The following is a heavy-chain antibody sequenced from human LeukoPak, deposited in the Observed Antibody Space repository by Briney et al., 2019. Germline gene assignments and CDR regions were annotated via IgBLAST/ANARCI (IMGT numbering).Heavy chain of an antibody. J-gene: IGHJ3*02. D-gene: IGHD6-13*01. CDR2: ISHTGST. CDR3: ARVAYSSSWDAFDI. Sequence: SETLSLTCAVYGGSFSGYYWSWIRQPPGKGLEWIGSISHTGSTYYNPSLKRRVTISVDTSKNQFSLKLSSVTAADTAFYYCARVAYSSSWDAFDIWGQGTMLTVSS. CDR1: GGSFSGYY. V-gene: IGHV4-34*01.